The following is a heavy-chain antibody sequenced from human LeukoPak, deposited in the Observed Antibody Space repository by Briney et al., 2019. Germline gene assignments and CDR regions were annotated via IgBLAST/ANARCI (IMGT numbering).Heavy chain of an antibody. Sequence: GGSLRLSCAASGFTFSSYAMHWVRQAPGKGLEWVAVISYDGSNKYYADSVKGRFTISRDNSKNTLYLQMDSLRAEDTAVYYCARGTMIVPTALGIDAFDIWGQGTMVTVSS. CDR2: ISYDGSNK. V-gene: IGHV3-30-3*01. CDR3: ARGTMIVPTALGIDAFDI. CDR1: GFTFSSYA. J-gene: IGHJ3*02. D-gene: IGHD3-22*01.